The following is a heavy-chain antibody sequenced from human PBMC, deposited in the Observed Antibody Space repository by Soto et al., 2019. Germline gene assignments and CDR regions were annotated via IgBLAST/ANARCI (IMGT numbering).Heavy chain of an antibody. J-gene: IGHJ5*02. D-gene: IGHD3-10*01. CDR3: ARPHSMVRGVIA. Sequence: PSETLSLTCSVSGGSISSYYWTWIRQPPGTGLEWIGEINHSGSTNYNPSLKSRVTISVDTSKNQFSLKLTSVTAADTAVYYCARPHSMVRGVIAWGQGTLVTVSS. V-gene: IGHV4-34*01. CDR2: INHSGST. CDR1: GGSISSYY.